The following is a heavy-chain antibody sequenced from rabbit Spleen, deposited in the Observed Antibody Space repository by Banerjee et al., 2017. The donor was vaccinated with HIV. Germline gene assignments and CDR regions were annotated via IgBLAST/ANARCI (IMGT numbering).Heavy chain of an antibody. D-gene: IGHD8-1*01. CDR2: IDAGSSGFT. V-gene: IGHV1S40*01. CDR3: ARDTASSFSSYGMDL. J-gene: IGHJ6*01. Sequence: QSLEESGGGLVKLGGTLTLTCKASGVSFSGDSYMCWVRQAPGKGLAWVVCIDAGSSGFTYFASWAKGRFTISKTSSTTVTLQMTSLTAADTATYFCARDTASSFSSYGMDLWGPGTLVTVS. CDR1: GVSFSGDSY.